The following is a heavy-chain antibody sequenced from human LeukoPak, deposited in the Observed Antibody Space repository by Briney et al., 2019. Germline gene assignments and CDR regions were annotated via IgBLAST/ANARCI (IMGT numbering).Heavy chain of an antibody. Sequence: GGPLRLSCAASGFTFGDSAMHWVRQAPGKGLEWVSGINCNSNSIGYADSVKGRFTISRDHAKNSLYLQMDSLRAEDTALYYCAKDSLICEVVTQWGGMDGWGQGTTVTVSS. CDR1: GFTFGDSA. CDR2: INCNSNSI. CDR3: AKDSLICEVVTQWGGMDG. V-gene: IGHV3-9*01. D-gene: IGHD3-3*01. J-gene: IGHJ6*02.